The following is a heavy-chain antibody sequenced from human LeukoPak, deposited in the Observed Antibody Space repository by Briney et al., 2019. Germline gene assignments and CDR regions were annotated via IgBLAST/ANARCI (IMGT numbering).Heavy chain of an antibody. CDR1: GGSFSGYC. J-gene: IGHJ4*02. Sequence: SETLSLTCAVYGGSFSGYCWSWIRQPPGKGLEWIGEINHSGSTNYNPSLKSRVTISVDTSENQFSLKLSSVTAADTAVYYCARSERGYSYGYESRLIDYWGQGTLVTVSS. CDR3: ARSERGYSYGYESRLIDY. D-gene: IGHD5-18*01. V-gene: IGHV4-34*01. CDR2: INHSGST.